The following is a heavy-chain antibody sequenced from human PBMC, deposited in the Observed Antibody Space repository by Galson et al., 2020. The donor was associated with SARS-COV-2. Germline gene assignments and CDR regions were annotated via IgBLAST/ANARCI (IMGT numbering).Heavy chain of an antibody. CDR1: GFSLSTSGMC. CDR2: IDWDDDK. Sequence: SGPTLVKPTQTLTLTCTFSGFSLSTSGMCVSWIRQPPGKALEWLALIDWDDDKYSSTSLKTRLTISKDTSKNQVVLTMTNMDPVDTATYYCARTRLLGSPLGYYYYYGMDVWGQGTTVTVSS. CDR3: ARTRLLGSPLGYYYYYGMDV. V-gene: IGHV2-70*01. J-gene: IGHJ6*02. D-gene: IGHD3-16*01.